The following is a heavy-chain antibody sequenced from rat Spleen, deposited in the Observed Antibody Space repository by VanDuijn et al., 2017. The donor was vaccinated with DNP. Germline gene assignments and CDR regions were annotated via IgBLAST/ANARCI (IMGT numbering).Heavy chain of an antibody. J-gene: IGHJ3*01. CDR3: ARHEDGGRFSY. Sequence: EVQLVESGGGPVQPGRSLKLSCVASGFMFSNYWMTWIRQAPGKGLEWVASISTSGSRTYYPDSVKGRFTISRDNAKSTLYLQMNSLGSEDTATNYCARHEDGGRFSYWGQGTLVTVSS. V-gene: IGHV5-31*01. CDR2: ISTSGSRT. D-gene: IGHD4-1*01. CDR1: GFMFSNYW.